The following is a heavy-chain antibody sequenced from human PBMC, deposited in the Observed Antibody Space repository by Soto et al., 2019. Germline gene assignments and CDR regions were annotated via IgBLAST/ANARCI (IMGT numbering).Heavy chain of an antibody. D-gene: IGHD3-3*01. J-gene: IGHJ4*02. Sequence: ASGTLSLPNTVSYGSIGNYYWSWIPEAPREGLEWIGYIYYSGSTNYNPSLKSRVTISVDTSKNQFSLKLSSVTAADTAVYYCARSPYYDFWSGYLAPDYWGQGTLVTVSS. CDR3: ARSPYYDFWSGYLAPDY. CDR2: IYYSGST. CDR1: YGSIGNYY. V-gene: IGHV4-59*08.